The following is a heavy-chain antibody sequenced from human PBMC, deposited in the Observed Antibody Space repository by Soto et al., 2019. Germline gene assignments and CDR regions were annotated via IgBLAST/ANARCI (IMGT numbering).Heavy chain of an antibody. V-gene: IGHV1-46*03. Sequence: GASVKVSCKASGYTFTSYYMHWVRQAPGQGLERMGIINLSCGRTSYAQKFRGRVTLTGATSTSIFYLELISLIFGDTAVYSCARDRRRFLYYWGQGPLVTV. J-gene: IGHJ4*02. CDR2: INLSCGRT. CDR1: GYTFTSYY. D-gene: IGHD3-16*01. CDR3: ARDRRRFLYY.